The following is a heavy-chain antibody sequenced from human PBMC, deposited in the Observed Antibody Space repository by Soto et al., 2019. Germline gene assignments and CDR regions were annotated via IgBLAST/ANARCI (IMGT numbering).Heavy chain of an antibody. CDR2: IYYNGNT. CDR1: GGPISGYY. D-gene: IGHD2-2*01. Sequence: PSETLSLTCTVSGGPISGYYWSWIRQPPGKGLEWIGYIYYNGNTNYNPSLKGRVTISVDTSSNQFFLNLISVTAADTAVYFCAREDPPSLFDSWGQGTLVTVSS. J-gene: IGHJ4*02. V-gene: IGHV4-59*01. CDR3: AREDPPSLFDS.